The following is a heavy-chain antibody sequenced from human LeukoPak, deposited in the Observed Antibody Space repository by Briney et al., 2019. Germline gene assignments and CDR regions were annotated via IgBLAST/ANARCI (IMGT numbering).Heavy chain of an antibody. V-gene: IGHV3-21*01. CDR3: ARDDWDLPFDY. CDR2: ISSSSSYI. CDR1: GFTFSSYS. D-gene: IGHD1-26*01. Sequence: GGSLRLSCAASGFTFSSYSMNWVRQAPGKGLEWVSSISSSSSYIYYADSVKGRFTISRDNAKNSLYLQMNSLRAEDTAVYYCARDDWDLPFDYWGQGTLVTVSS. J-gene: IGHJ4*02.